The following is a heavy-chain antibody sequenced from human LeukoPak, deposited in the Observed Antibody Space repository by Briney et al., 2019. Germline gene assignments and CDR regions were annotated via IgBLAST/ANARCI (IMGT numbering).Heavy chain of an antibody. CDR2: IYQSGST. V-gene: IGHV4-30-2*01. D-gene: IGHD6-6*01. J-gene: IGHJ4*02. CDR3: ARGPRIAARRGFDY. CDR1: GGSISSGGYS. Sequence: SETLSLTCAVSGGSISSGGYSWSWIRQPPGKGLEWIGYIYQSGSTYYNPSLKSRVTISVDRSKNQFSLRLSSVTAADTAVYYCARGPRIAARRGFDYWGQGTLVTVSS.